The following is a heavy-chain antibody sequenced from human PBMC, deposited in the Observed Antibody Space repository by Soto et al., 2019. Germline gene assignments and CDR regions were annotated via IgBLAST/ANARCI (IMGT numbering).Heavy chain of an antibody. Sequence: GGSLRLSCAVSGFTFSTYAMSWVRLAPGKGLEWVSAISGSGGSTYYADSVKGRFTISRDNSKNTLYLQMNSLGVEDTAVYYCAKPARLLEWSYYYAMDVWGQGTTVTVSS. V-gene: IGHV3-23*01. CDR2: ISGSGGST. J-gene: IGHJ6*02. CDR3: AKPARLLEWSYYYAMDV. D-gene: IGHD3-3*01. CDR1: GFTFSTYA.